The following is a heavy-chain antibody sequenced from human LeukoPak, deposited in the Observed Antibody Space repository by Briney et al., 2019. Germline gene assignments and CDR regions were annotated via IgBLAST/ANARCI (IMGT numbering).Heavy chain of an antibody. V-gene: IGHV3-23*01. J-gene: IGHJ4*02. Sequence: GGSLTLSCTASGFTFSSSAMSWVRQAPGKGLEWVSAISNNGGYTYYADSVQGRFTISRDNSKSTLCLQMNSLRAEDTAVYYCAKAQDGDDVDYWGQGTLVTVSS. CDR2: ISNNGGYT. CDR3: AKAQDGDDVDY. CDR1: GFTFSSSA. D-gene: IGHD4-17*01.